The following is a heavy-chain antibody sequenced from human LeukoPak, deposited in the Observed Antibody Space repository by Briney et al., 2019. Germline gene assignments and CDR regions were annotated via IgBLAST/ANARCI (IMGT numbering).Heavy chain of an antibody. V-gene: IGHV4-39*07. D-gene: IGHD6-19*01. J-gene: IGHJ4*02. CDR1: GGSISSSSYY. Sequence: PSETLSLTCTVSGGSISSSSYYWGWIRQPPGKGLEWIGSIYYSGNTYYNPSLKSRVTISVDTSKNQFSLKLSSVTAADTAVYYCARDLGSSGWYEGYWGQGTLVTVSS. CDR3: ARDLGSSGWYEGY. CDR2: IYYSGNT.